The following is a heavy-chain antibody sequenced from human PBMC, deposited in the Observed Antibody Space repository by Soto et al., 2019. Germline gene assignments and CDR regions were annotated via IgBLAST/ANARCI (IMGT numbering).Heavy chain of an antibody. CDR3: EVTTGY. CDR2: VSPDNGNA. CDR1: GYTFTDYD. V-gene: IGHV1-8*01. D-gene: IGHD2-21*02. Sequence: QVQVVQSRAEVKKPGASVKVSCKTSGYTFTDYDINWGRQAHGQGLEWMGWVSPDNGNAGYAQHFQGRVTLTSDTSISTAYMEMSSLTSEDTAVYYCEVTTGYWGQGTMVTVSS. J-gene: IGHJ4*02.